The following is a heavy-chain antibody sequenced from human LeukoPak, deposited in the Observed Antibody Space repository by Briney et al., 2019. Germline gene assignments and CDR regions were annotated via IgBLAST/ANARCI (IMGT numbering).Heavy chain of an antibody. CDR2: IIPIFGTA. CDR1: GGTFSSCA. D-gene: IGHD2-2*01. Sequence: SVKVSCKASGGTFSSCAISWVRQAPGQGLEWMGGIIPIFGTANYAQKFQGRVTITTDESTSTAYMELSSLRSEDTAVYYCAREFSYCSSTSCYALFGYWGQGTLVTVSS. CDR3: AREFSYCSSTSCYALFGY. V-gene: IGHV1-69*05. J-gene: IGHJ4*02.